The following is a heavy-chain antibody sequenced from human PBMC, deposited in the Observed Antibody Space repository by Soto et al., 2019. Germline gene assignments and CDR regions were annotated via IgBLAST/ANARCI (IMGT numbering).Heavy chain of an antibody. Sequence: GGSLRLSCAASGFTLSSYGIHWVRQAPGKGLEWVAGISYDGSNKYYLDSVKGRFTISRDNSKNTLHLQMDTLKPEDTAVYYCARDHILDYWGQGTLVTVSS. CDR2: ISYDGSNK. V-gene: IGHV3-30*03. CDR1: GFTLSSYG. CDR3: ARDHILDY. D-gene: IGHD3-3*02. J-gene: IGHJ4*02.